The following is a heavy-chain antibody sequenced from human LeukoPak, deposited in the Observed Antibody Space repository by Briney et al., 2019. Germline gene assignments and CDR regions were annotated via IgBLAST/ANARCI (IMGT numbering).Heavy chain of an antibody. CDR3: ARDAMSDF. J-gene: IGHJ4*02. Sequence: GASVKVSCKASGYTFSDYYMHWVRQAPGQELEWIGWINPNSGDTMYGLKFQGRVTMTRDTSISTAYMDLNRLRSDDTAVYYCARDAMSDFWGQGTLVTVSS. CDR2: INPNSGDT. CDR1: GYTFSDYY. D-gene: IGHD2-2*01. V-gene: IGHV1-2*02.